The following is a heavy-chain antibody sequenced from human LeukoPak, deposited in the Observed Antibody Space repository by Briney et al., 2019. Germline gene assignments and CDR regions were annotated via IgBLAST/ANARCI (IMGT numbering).Heavy chain of an antibody. D-gene: IGHD1-1*01. CDR3: AKSLFTSATGTGRGFHI. J-gene: IGHJ3*02. CDR2: ISGSGGST. Sequence: LGGSLRLSCAASGFTFSSYAMSWVRQAPGKGLVGVSAISGSGGSTYYADAVKGRFTISREKSKNPLYLQKTSLRAEDTAIFYCAKSLFTSATGTGRGFHIWGQGTRVTVSS. V-gene: IGHV3-23*01. CDR1: GFTFSSYA.